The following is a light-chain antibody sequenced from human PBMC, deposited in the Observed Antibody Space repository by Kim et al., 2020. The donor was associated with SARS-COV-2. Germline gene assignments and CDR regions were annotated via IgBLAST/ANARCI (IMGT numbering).Light chain of an antibody. J-gene: IGKJ1*01. CDR1: QAIGTY. Sequence: DIQMTQSPSSLSAFVGDRFTITCRASQAIGTYLACFQQKPGRAPKSLIYAAYTLHSGFPSKFSGNGSGADFTLTISSLQPEDFATYYCQQYNNYPWRFGRGTKVDIK. V-gene: IGKV1-16*02. CDR2: AAY. CDR3: QQYNNYPWR.